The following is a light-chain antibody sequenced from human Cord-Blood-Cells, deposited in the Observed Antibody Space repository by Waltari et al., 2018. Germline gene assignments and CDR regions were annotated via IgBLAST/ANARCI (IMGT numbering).Light chain of an antibody. CDR3: CSYAGSYTLV. J-gene: IGLJ1*01. CDR1: SSDVGGYNY. V-gene: IGLV2-11*01. CDR2: DVS. Sequence: QSALTQPRSVSGSPGQSVTISCTGTSSDVGGYNYVSWYQQHPGKAPKLMIYDVSKRPSGVPGRFSGSKAGNPASLTISGLQAEDEADYYCCSYAGSYTLVFGTGTKVTVL.